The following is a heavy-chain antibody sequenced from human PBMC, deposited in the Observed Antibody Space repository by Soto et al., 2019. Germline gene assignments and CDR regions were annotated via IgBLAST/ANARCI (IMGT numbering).Heavy chain of an antibody. V-gene: IGHV3-74*01. CDR3: GTVFEH. Sequence: EVQLVESGGGSVQPGGSLRLSRVASGITFTNYWMHWVRQVPGKGLVWVARVDSDGRGTSYADFVKGRFTISRDNAKNTLYLHMNSLRVEDTAMYYCGTVFEHWGQGIPVTVSS. CDR1: GITFTNYW. CDR2: VDSDGRGT. J-gene: IGHJ4*02.